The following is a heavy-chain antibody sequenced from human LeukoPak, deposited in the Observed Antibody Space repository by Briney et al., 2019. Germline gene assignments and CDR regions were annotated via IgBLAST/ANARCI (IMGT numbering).Heavy chain of an antibody. CDR1: GFTFKDYG. J-gene: IGHJ6*02. CDR3: AKHMRATNTYSFFGLDV. Sequence: GRSLRLSCAAPGFTFKDYGMHWVRHPPGKGLEWGSSINWNGGGTDYADSVKGRFTISRDNAKNSLYLQLSSLRPEDTALYYCAKHMRATNTYSFFGLDVWGQGTTVTVSS. D-gene: IGHD1-26*01. CDR2: INWNGGGT. V-gene: IGHV3-9*01.